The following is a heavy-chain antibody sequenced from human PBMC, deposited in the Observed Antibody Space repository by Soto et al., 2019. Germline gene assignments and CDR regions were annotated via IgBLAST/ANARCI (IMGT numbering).Heavy chain of an antibody. CDR1: GFTFSTSA. Sequence: HVQLVESGGGVVQPGRSLGRSCAASGFTFSTSAMHWVRQAPGKGLEWVAVISYDGTNEHYEDSVKGRFTVSRDNSRNTLSLQMHSLRREDTAMYYCVASVFSFDYWGQRSLVTVSS. J-gene: IGHJ4*02. V-gene: IGHV3-30*07. D-gene: IGHD2-8*01. CDR2: ISYDGTNE. CDR3: VASVFSFDY.